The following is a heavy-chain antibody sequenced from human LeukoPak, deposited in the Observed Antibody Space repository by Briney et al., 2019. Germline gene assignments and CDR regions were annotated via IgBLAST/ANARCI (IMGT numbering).Heavy chain of an antibody. CDR2: ISGSGGST. J-gene: IGHJ4*02. V-gene: IGHV3-23*01. CDR3: AKVPGIAVALDY. Sequence: PGGSLRLSCAASGFTFSSDAMSWVRQAPGKGLEWVSAISGSGGSTYYADSVKGRFTISRDNSKNTLYLQMNSPRAEDTAVYYCAKVPGIAVALDYWGQGTLATVSS. CDR1: GFTFSSDA. D-gene: IGHD6-19*01.